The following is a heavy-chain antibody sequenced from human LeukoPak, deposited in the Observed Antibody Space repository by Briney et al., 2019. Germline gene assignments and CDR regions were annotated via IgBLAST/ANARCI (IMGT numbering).Heavy chain of an antibody. D-gene: IGHD6-19*01. V-gene: IGHV3-48*02. CDR3: AGSLAVSSVLGLDI. CDR2: ITSSSSSI. Sequence: GGSLRLSCAASGFTFGSNSMNWVRQAPGKGLEWVSYITSSSSSIYYADSVKGRFTASRDNAKKSLYLQMNSLRDEDTAVYFCAGSLAVSSVLGLDIWGQGTMVTVAS. J-gene: IGHJ3*02. CDR1: GFTFGSNS.